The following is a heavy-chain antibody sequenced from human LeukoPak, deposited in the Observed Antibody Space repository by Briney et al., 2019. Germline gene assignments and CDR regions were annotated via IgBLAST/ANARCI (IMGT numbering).Heavy chain of an antibody. CDR3: ARDRASITMARGVDY. V-gene: IGHV1-18*01. CDR2: ISAYNGNT. Sequence: GASVKVSCKASGYTFTSYGISWVRQAPGQGLEWMGWISAYNGNTNYAQKLQGRVTMTTDTSTSTAYMELRSLRSDDTAVYYCARDRASITMARGVDYWGQGTLVTVSS. D-gene: IGHD3-10*01. J-gene: IGHJ4*02. CDR1: GYTFTSYG.